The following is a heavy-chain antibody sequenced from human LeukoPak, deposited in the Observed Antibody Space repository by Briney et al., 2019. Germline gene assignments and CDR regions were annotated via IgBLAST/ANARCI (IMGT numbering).Heavy chain of an antibody. CDR2: IYSGGST. V-gene: IGHV3-53*01. CDR3: ARDMGMAPYYFDY. CDR1: GFTVSSNY. Sequence: PGGSLRLSCAASGFTVSSNYMSWVRQAPGKGLEWVSVIYSGGSTYYADSVKGRFTISRDNSKYTLYLQMNSLRAEDTAVYYCARDMGMAPYYFDYWGQGTLVTVSS. D-gene: IGHD5-24*01. J-gene: IGHJ4*02.